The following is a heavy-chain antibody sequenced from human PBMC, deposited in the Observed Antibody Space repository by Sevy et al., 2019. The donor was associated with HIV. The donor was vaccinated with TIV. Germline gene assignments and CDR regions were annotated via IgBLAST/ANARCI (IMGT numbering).Heavy chain of an antibody. CDR1: GLTPSTYG. CDR3: ARDPRIYGDYLLAYFDY. D-gene: IGHD4-17*01. CDR2: IGYDGNNK. V-gene: IGHV3-33*01. Sequence: GGSLRLSCAASGLTPSTYGIHWVRQAPGKGLEWVAVIGYDGNNKFYADSVKGRFTISRDDSKNTVFLQMDSLRAEDTAFSYCARDPRIYGDYLLAYFDYWGQGTLVTVSS. J-gene: IGHJ4*02.